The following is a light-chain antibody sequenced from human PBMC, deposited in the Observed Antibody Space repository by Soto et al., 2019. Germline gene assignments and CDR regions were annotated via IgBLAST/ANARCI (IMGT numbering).Light chain of an antibody. J-gene: IGKJ1*01. CDR1: QNVLHRSNKNNY. CDR3: QQHYSTPWT. V-gene: IGKV4-1*01. CDR2: WAS. Sequence: DIVMTQSPDSLAVSLGERATIDCRSSQNVLHRSNKNNYLAWYQQKPGQPPKLLIYWASNRESGVPDRFSGSGSGTDFTLTINSLQAEDVAVYYCQQHYSTPWTFGQGTKVAIK.